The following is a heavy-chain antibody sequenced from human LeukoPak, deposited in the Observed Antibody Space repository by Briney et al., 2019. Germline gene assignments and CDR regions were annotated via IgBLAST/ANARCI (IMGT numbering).Heavy chain of an antibody. CDR2: IYTSGST. D-gene: IGHD6-13*01. Sequence: KPSETLSLACTVSGGSISSYYWSWIRQPPGKGLEWIGHIYTSGSTNYNPSLKSRVTISVDTSKNQSSLKLSSVTAADTAVYYCARLVAAAGTRPYYYYMDVWGKGTTVTVSS. J-gene: IGHJ6*03. CDR1: GGSISSYY. V-gene: IGHV4-4*09. CDR3: ARLVAAAGTRPYYYYMDV.